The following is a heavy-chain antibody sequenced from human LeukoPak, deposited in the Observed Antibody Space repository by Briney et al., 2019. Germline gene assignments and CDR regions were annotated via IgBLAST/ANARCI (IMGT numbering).Heavy chain of an antibody. D-gene: IGHD3-22*01. CDR2: ISWNSGSR. CDR1: GFTFSSYA. J-gene: IGHJ4*02. Sequence: GGSLRLSCAASGFTFSSYAMSWVRQAPGKGLEWVSGISWNSGSRGYADSVKGRLTISRDNAKNSLYLQMNSLRAEDTALYYCAKDRNYDSSGYPDYWGQGTLVTVSS. CDR3: AKDRNYDSSGYPDY. V-gene: IGHV3-9*01.